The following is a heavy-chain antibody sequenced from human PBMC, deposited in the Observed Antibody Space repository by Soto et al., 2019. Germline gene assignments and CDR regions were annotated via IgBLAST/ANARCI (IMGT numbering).Heavy chain of an antibody. D-gene: IGHD3-3*01. CDR3: ARGSSSYDFWSGSIRAYGMDV. V-gene: IGHV4-31*03. J-gene: IGHJ6*02. CDR1: GGSISSGGYY. CDR2: IYYSGST. Sequence: TLSLTCTVSGGSISSGGYYWSWIRQHPGKGLEWFGYIYYSGSTYYNPSLKSRVTISVDTSKNQFSLKLSSVTAADTAVYYCARGSSSYDFWSGSIRAYGMDVWGQGTTVTVSS.